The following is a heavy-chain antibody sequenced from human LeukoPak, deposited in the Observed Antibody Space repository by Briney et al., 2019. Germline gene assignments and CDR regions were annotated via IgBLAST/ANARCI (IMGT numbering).Heavy chain of an antibody. V-gene: IGHV3-23*01. CDR1: GFTFSNYA. J-gene: IGHJ4*02. D-gene: IGHD4-23*01. CDR2: IGSSDENT. CDR3: AKGVYGGNSIHFDY. Sequence: GGSLRLSCAASGFTFSNYAMSWVRQAPGKGLEWVSAIGSSDENTYYADSVKGRFTISRDNSKNTLYLQMNSLRAEDTAVYYCAKGVYGGNSIHFDYWGQGTLVTVSS.